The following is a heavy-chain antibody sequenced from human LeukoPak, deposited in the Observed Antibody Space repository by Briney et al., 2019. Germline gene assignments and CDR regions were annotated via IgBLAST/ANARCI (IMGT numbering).Heavy chain of an antibody. CDR2: ISAYNGNT. CDR3: ARLRYFDWLSGGYYFDY. J-gene: IGHJ4*02. V-gene: IGHV1-18*01. D-gene: IGHD3-9*01. Sequence: ASVKVSCKASGYTFTSYGIGWVRQAPGQGLEWMGWISAYNGNTNYAQKLQGRVTMTTDTSTSTAYMELRSLRSDDTAVYYCARLRYFDWLSGGYYFDYWGQGTLVTVSS. CDR1: GYTFTSYG.